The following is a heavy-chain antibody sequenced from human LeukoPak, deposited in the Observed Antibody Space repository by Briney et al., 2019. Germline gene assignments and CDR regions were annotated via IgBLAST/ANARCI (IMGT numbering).Heavy chain of an antibody. V-gene: IGHV5-10-1*01. CDR2: IDPSDSHT. CDR3: ARQGFNWNYRDY. J-gene: IGHJ4*02. D-gene: IGHD1-7*01. CDR1: GYSFPSYW. Sequence: GESLKISCKVSGYSFPSYWISWGRQMAGGGLEYIGRIDPSDSHTNYSPSFQGHVILSADKSITTAYLQWSSLRASDTAIYYCARQGFNWNYRDYWGQGTQVTVS.